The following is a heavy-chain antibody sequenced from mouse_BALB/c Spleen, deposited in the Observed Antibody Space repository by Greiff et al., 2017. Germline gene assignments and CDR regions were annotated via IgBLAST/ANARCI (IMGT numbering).Heavy chain of an antibody. J-gene: IGHJ4*01. CDR1: GFTFSSFG. CDR2: ISSGSSTI. V-gene: IGHV5-17*02. CDR3: AIPCFYAMDY. Sequence: EVQLVESGGGLVQPGGSRKLSCAASGFTFSSFGMHWVRQTPGKGLEWVAYISSGSSTIYYADTVKGRFTITKYNPKNTLFLQMTSLRSEDTSMYCCAIPCFYAMDYWGQGTSVTVSS.